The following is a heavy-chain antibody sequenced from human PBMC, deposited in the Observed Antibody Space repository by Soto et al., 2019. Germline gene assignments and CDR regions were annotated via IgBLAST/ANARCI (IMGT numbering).Heavy chain of an antibody. CDR2: INRSGST. CDR3: ARGRRQQLVRSAASDWFDP. Sequence: QVQLQQWGAGLLKPSETLSLTCADYGESFSGNYWSWIRQPPGKGLEWIGEINRSGSTNSNPSLKSRVTISVDTSKNQFSLKLSSVTAADTAVYFCARGRRQQLVRSAASDWFDPWGQGTLVTVSS. V-gene: IGHV4-34*01. J-gene: IGHJ5*02. CDR1: GESFSGNY. D-gene: IGHD6-6*01.